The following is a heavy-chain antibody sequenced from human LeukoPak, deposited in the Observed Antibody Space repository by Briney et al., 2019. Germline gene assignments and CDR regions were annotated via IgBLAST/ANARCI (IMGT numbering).Heavy chain of an antibody. CDR2: IIPIFGTA. J-gene: IGHJ6*02. CDR1: GYTFTSYY. V-gene: IGHV1-69*13. Sequence: ASVKVSCTASGYTFTSYYMHWVRQAPGQGLEWMGGIIPIFGTANYAQKFQGRVTITADESTSTAYMELSSLRSEDTAVYYCASRYCSGGSCSPYSGSYYGMDVWGQGTTVTVSS. CDR3: ASRYCSGGSCSPYSGSYYGMDV. D-gene: IGHD2-15*01.